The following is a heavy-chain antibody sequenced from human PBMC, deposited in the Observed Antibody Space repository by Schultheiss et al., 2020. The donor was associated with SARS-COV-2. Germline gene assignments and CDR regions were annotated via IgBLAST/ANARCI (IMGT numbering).Heavy chain of an antibody. V-gene: IGHV2-26*01. Sequence: ETLSLTCTVSGGSISSYYWSWIRQPPGKALEWLAHIFSNDEKSYSTSLKSRLTISKDTSKSQVVLTMTNMDPVDTATYYCARTVRPSSSWYGRYYYYYGMDVWGQGTTVTVSS. CDR3: ARTVRPSSSWYGRYYYYYGMDV. CDR1: GGSISSYYW. D-gene: IGHD6-13*01. CDR2: IFSNDEK. J-gene: IGHJ6*02.